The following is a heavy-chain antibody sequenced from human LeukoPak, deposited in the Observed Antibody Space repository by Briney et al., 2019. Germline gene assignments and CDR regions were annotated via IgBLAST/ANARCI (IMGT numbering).Heavy chain of an antibody. J-gene: IGHJ4*02. Sequence: SQTLSLTCTVSGGSVSSGSYFWSWIRQPAGKGLQWIGRIHTSGSTEYNPSLKRRVTISVDTSKNQLSLKLSSVTAADTAVYYCSRGNNYVDFDYWGQGTLVTVSS. D-gene: IGHD4-11*01. V-gene: IGHV4-61*02. CDR3: SRGNNYVDFDY. CDR2: IHTSGST. CDR1: GGSVSSGSYF.